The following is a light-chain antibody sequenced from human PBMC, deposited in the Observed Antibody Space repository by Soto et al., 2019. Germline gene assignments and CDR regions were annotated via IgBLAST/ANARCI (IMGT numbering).Light chain of an antibody. V-gene: IGKV3-15*01. Sequence: EIVMTQSPATLSVSTGERATLSCRASQSVSSNLAWYQQKPGQAPRLLVYGASTRPTGIPTRFSGSGSGTEFTLTISSLQSEDFAVYYCQQYTNWPLWTFGQGTKVEIK. CDR1: QSVSSN. CDR2: GAS. J-gene: IGKJ1*01. CDR3: QQYTNWPLWT.